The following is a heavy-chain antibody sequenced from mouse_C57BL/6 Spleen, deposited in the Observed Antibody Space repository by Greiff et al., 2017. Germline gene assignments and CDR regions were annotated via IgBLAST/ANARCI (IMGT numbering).Heavy chain of an antibody. CDR1: GYTFTDYN. CDR2: INPNNGGT. D-gene: IGHD1-1*01. V-gene: IGHV1-22*01. J-gene: IGHJ2*01. CDR3: ARSNGGSSSYYLDY. Sequence: VQLQQSGPELVKPGASVKMSCKASGYTFTDYNMHWVKQSHGKSLEWIGYINPNNGGTSYNQKFKGTATLTVNKSSSTAYMELRSLTSEDSAVYYCARSNGGSSSYYLDYWGQGTTLTVSS.